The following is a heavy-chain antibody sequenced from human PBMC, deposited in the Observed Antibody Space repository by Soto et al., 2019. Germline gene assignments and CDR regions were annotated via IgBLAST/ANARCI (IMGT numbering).Heavy chain of an antibody. Sequence: QVQLQESGPGLVKPSETLSLTCIVSGGSVSSGTHYWSWIRQPPGKVLESLGYIYYSGSTNYNYCIKSRVTISVDTSKNQFSLKLSSVTAADTAVYYCARLRGCSSSWYCAVDVWGQGTTVTVSS. V-gene: IGHV4-61*01. CDR3: ARLRGCSSSWYCAVDV. CDR1: GGSVSSGTHY. D-gene: IGHD6-13*01. CDR2: IYYSGST. J-gene: IGHJ6*02.